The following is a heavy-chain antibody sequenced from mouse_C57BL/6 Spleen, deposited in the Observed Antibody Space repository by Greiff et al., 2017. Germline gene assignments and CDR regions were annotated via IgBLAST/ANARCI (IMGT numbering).Heavy chain of an antibody. V-gene: IGHV1-19*01. CDR3: ARGDLTGWFAY. D-gene: IGHD3-3*01. Sequence: LKESGPVLVKPGASVKMSCKASGYTFTDSYMNWVKQSHGKSLEWIGVINPYNGGTSYNQKFKGKATLTVDKSSSTAYMELNSLTSEDSAVYYCARGDLTGWFAYWGQGTLVTVSA. CDR2: INPYNGGT. CDR1: GYTFTDSY. J-gene: IGHJ3*01.